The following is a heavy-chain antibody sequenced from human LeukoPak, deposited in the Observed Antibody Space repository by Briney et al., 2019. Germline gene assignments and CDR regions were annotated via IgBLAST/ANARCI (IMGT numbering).Heavy chain of an antibody. CDR3: ATRGIGVGWFDP. Sequence: SETLSLTCAVSGDSVSSDGYSWSWIRQPPGKGLEWSGYIYHGGSTYYNPSLKSRVTISIDRSKNQFSLRLNSVTAADTAVYYCATRGIGVGWFDPWGQGTLVTVSS. J-gene: IGHJ5*02. V-gene: IGHV4-30-2*01. CDR2: IYHGGST. CDR1: GDSVSSDGYS. D-gene: IGHD2-21*01.